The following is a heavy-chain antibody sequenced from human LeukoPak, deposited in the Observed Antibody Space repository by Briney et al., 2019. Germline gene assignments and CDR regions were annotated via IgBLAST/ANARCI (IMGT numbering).Heavy chain of an antibody. CDR2: INHSGST. J-gene: IGHJ4*02. D-gene: IGHD6-13*01. CDR1: GGSFSGYY. CDR3: ARGGPGYSSRGCDY. Sequence: PSETLSLTCAVYGGSFSGYYWSWIRQPPPKGLEWIGEINHSGSTNYNPSLKSRVTISVDTSKNQSSLKLSSVPAADTAVYYCARGGPGYSSRGCDYWGQGTLVTVSS. V-gene: IGHV4-34*01.